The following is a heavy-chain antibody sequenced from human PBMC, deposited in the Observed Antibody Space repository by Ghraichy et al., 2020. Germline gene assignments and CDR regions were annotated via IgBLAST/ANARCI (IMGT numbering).Heavy chain of an antibody. CDR2: ISSSSSYI. CDR3: AREEQQPLYYFDY. V-gene: IGHV3-21*01. D-gene: IGHD6-13*01. CDR1: GFTFSSYS. J-gene: IGHJ4*02. Sequence: LSLTCAASGFTFSSYSMNWVRQAPGKGLEWVSSISSSSSYIYYADSVKGRFTISRDNAKNSLYLQMNSLRAEDTAVYYCAREEQQPLYYFDYWGQGTLVTVSS.